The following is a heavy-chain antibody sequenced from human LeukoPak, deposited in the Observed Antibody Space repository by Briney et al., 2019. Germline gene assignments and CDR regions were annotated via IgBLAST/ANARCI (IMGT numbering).Heavy chain of an antibody. CDR3: AEVSGMVRGVLAYYYDSSGYYPTTIDY. CDR1: GFTFSSYA. J-gene: IGHJ4*02. Sequence: PGGSLRLSCAASGFTFSSYAMSWVRQAPGKGLEWVSAISGSGGSTYYADSVKGRFTISRDNSKNTLYLQMNSLRAEDTAVYYCAEVSGMVRGVLAYYYDSSGYYPTTIDYWGQGTLVTVSS. CDR2: ISGSGGST. V-gene: IGHV3-23*01. D-gene: IGHD3-22*01.